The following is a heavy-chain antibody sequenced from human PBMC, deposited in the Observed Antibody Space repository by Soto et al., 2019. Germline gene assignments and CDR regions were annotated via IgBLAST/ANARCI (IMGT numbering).Heavy chain of an antibody. V-gene: IGHV1-3*01. CDR1: GYTFTHYA. D-gene: IGHD6-13*01. J-gene: IGHJ5*02. Sequence: QVQLVQSGAEVKKPGASVKVSCTASGYTFTHYAIHWVRHAPGQRLEWMGFINAGSGNTKYSQTVQGRLTFTKDTSASTAYMDLSSLRSEDTAINYCARGLAADGAWGQGTLVTVSS. CDR3: ARGLAADGA. CDR2: INAGSGNT.